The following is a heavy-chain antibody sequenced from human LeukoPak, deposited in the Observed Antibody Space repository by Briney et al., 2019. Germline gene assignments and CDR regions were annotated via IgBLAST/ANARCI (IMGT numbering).Heavy chain of an antibody. CDR3: ARSYYYDSSVDY. Sequence: SETLSLTCAVYGGSFSGYYWSWIRQPPGKGLEWIGEINHSGSTNYNPSLKSRVTISVDTSKNQFSLKLSSVTAADTAVYYCARSYYYDSSVDYWGQGTLVTVSS. CDR1: GGSFSGYY. D-gene: IGHD3-22*01. CDR2: INHSGST. J-gene: IGHJ4*02. V-gene: IGHV4-34*01.